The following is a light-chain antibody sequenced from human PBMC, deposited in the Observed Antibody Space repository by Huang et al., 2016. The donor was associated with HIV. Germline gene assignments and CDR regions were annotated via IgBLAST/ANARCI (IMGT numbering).Light chain of an antibody. CDR2: DAS. CDR1: QSVSSY. J-gene: IGKJ4*01. CDR3: QQRINLGT. Sequence: EIVLTQSPATLSLSPGERATLSCRASQSVSSYLAWYQQKPGQAPRPLIYDASNRATGIPARFSGSGSGTDFTLTISSLEPEDFAVYYCQQRINLGTFGGGTKVEIK. V-gene: IGKV3-11*01.